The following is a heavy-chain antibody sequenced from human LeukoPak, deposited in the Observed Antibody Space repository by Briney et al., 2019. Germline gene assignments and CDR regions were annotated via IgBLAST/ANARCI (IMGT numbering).Heavy chain of an antibody. Sequence: GGSLRLSCAASGFTFSSYAMHWVHQAPGKGLEYVSAISSNGGSTYYANSVKGRFTISRDNSKNTLYLQMGSLRAEDMAVYYCAREGYSYGLFDYWGQGTLVTVSS. CDR2: ISSNGGST. V-gene: IGHV3-64*01. D-gene: IGHD5-18*01. CDR1: GFTFSSYA. J-gene: IGHJ4*02. CDR3: AREGYSYGLFDY.